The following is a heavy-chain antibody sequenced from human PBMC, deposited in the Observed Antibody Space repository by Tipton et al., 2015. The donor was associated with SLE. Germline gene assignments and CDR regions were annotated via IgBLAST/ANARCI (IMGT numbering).Heavy chain of an antibody. CDR3: AYFQRFPMYAFAY. CDR2: VYYYGET. Sequence: TLSLTCSVSGGSITSYSSYLGWVRQPPGKGLEWIGNVYYYGETYSSSSLESRVTISVDTAKNQFSLQLKSVTAADTAMYYCAYFQRFPMYAFAYWGHGTMVTVSS. CDR1: GGSITSYSSY. V-gene: IGHV4-39*01. D-gene: IGHD2/OR15-2a*01. J-gene: IGHJ3*01.